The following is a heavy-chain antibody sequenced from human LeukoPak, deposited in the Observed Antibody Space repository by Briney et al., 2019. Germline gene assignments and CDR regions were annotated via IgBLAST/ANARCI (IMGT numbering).Heavy chain of an antibody. CDR2: MNPNSGNT. J-gene: IGHJ6*03. CDR1: GYTFTSYD. Sequence: GASVKVSCKASGYTFTSYDINWVRQATGQGLEWMGWMNPNSGNTGYAQKFQGRVTITRNTSISTAYMELSSPRSEDTAVYYCARTYYYDSSGYSLYYYYYMDVWGKGTTVTVSS. CDR3: ARTYYYDSSGYSLYYYYYMDV. D-gene: IGHD3-22*01. V-gene: IGHV1-8*03.